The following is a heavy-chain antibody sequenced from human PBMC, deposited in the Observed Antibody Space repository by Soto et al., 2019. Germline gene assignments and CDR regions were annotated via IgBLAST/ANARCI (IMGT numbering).Heavy chain of an antibody. CDR3: ARVPFTYISGYVDY. Sequence: GGCLRLSCAASGFTFSSYSMNWVRQAPGKGLEWVSSISSSSSYIYYADSVKGRFTISRDNAKNSLYLQMNSLRAEDTAVYYCARVPFTYISGYVDYWGQGTLVTVSS. D-gene: IGHD6-19*01. V-gene: IGHV3-21*01. CDR2: ISSSSSYI. J-gene: IGHJ4*02. CDR1: GFTFSSYS.